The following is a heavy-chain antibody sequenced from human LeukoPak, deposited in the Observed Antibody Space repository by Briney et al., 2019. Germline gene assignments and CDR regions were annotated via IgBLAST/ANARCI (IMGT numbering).Heavy chain of an antibody. Sequence: GGSLRLSCAASGFTFSSFWMHWVRQVPGEGLVWVSRINSDGRDITYADSVKGRFTVSGDNAENTLYLQMNSLRAEDTAVYYCARGGCSRTSCLDYWGQGTLVTVSS. CDR3: ARGGCSRTSCLDY. CDR1: GFTFSSFW. J-gene: IGHJ4*02. D-gene: IGHD2-2*01. CDR2: INSDGRDI. V-gene: IGHV3-74*01.